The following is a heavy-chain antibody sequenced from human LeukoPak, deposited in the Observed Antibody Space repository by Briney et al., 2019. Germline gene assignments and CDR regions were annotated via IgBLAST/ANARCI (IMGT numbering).Heavy chain of an antibody. CDR3: ARDRTTVTSHPDY. J-gene: IGHJ4*02. CDR2: ISPYNGNT. D-gene: IGHD4-11*01. V-gene: IGHV1-18*01. CDR1: RYTFPNYG. Sequence: SSVKVSCKASRYTFPNYGISWLRQAPGQGLEWMGWISPYNGNTNYAQKLQGRVTMTTDTSTNTAYMELRSLKSDDTAVYYCARDRTTVTSHPDYWGQGTLVTVSS.